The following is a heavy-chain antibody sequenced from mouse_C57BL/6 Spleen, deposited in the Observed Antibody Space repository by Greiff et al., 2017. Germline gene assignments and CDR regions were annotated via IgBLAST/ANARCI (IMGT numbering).Heavy chain of an antibody. CDR2: IHPNSGST. D-gene: IGHD2-4*01. J-gene: IGHJ3*01. CDR3: ARGLYYDYEGFAY. Sequence: QVQLQQPGAELVKPGASVKLSCKASGYTFTSYWMHWVKQRPGQGLEWIGMIHPNSGSTNYNEKFKSKATLTVDKSSSTAYMQLSSLTSEDSAVYYCARGLYYDYEGFAYWGQGTLVTVSA. V-gene: IGHV1-64*01. CDR1: GYTFTSYW.